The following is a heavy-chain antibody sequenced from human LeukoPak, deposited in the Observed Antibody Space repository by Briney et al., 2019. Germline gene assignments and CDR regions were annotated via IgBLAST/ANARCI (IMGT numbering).Heavy chain of an antibody. J-gene: IGHJ4*02. V-gene: IGHV3-23*01. CDR3: AKPGYSGYDLRYYFDY. Sequence: GGSLRLSCAASGFTFSSYAISWVRQAPGKGLEWVSAISGSGGSTYYADSVKGRFTISRDNSKNTLYLQMNSLRAEDTAVYYCAKPGYSGYDLRYYFDYWGQGTLVTVSS. D-gene: IGHD5-12*01. CDR2: ISGSGGST. CDR1: GFTFSSYA.